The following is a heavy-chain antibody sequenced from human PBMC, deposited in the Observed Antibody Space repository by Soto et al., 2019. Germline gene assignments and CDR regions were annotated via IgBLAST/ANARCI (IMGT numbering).Heavy chain of an antibody. V-gene: IGHV4-31*03. CDR2: IYYSGST. D-gene: IGHD3-16*02. J-gene: IGHJ4*02. CDR3: ARGGDDYIWGSYRHYYFDY. Sequence: SETLSLTCTVSGGSISSGGYYWSWIRQHPGKGLEWIGYIYYSGSTYYNPSLKSRVTISVDTSKNQFSLKLSSVTAADTAVYYCARGGDDYIWGSYRHYYFDYWGQGTLVTVSS. CDR1: GGSISSGGYY.